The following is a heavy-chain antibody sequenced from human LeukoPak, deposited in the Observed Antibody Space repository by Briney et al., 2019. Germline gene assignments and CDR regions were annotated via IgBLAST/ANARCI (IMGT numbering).Heavy chain of an antibody. J-gene: IGHJ4*02. D-gene: IGHD3-9*01. CDR1: GGSISSGGYS. V-gene: IGHV4-30-2*01. CDR3: ARGGCGYYDILTGYCN. CDR2: IYHSGST. Sequence: PSQTLSLTCAVSGGSISSGGYSWSWIRQPPGTGLEWIGYIYHSGSTYYNPSLKSRVTISVDRSKNQFSLKLSSVTAADTAVYYCARGGCGYYDILTGYCNWGQGTLVTVSS.